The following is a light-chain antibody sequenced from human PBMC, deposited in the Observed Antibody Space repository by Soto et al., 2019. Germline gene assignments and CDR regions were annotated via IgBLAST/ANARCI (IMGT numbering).Light chain of an antibody. CDR3: QQYTNWPKT. J-gene: IGKJ1*01. CDR2: DAS. Sequence: DIQMTQSPSTLYASVVDRFTITFRASQDITKWLAWYQQKPGNGPKVLIYDASILENGVPSRFSGSGSGTEFTLTISSLQSEDFAVYYCQQYTNWPKTFGQGTKVDNK. CDR1: QDITKW. V-gene: IGKV1-5*01.